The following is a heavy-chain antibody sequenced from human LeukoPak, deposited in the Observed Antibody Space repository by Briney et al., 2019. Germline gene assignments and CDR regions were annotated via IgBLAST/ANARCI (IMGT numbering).Heavy chain of an antibody. CDR2: TSGNTET. J-gene: IGHJ4*02. CDR1: GFSFETNA. Sequence: GGSLRLSCATSGFSFETNAMSWVRQAPGKGLECVATSGNTETFYADSVTGRFTISRDNSKNTVNLQMNRLRVEDTAIYYCAKDWIQFNRVFDCFDSWGQGTLVTVSS. CDR3: AKDWIQFNRVFDCFDS. V-gene: IGHV3-23*01. D-gene: IGHD5-18*01.